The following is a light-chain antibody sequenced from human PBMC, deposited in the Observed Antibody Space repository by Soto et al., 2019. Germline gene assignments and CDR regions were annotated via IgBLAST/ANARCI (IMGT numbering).Light chain of an antibody. Sequence: EIVLTQSPGTLSLSPGERATLSCRASQSVSSSYLAWYQQKPCQAPRPLIYGASSRAIGIPDRFSGSGSGTDFTLTISRLESEDFAVYYCQQYGSSPWTFGQGTNVDIK. CDR1: QSVSSSY. CDR3: QQYGSSPWT. CDR2: GAS. J-gene: IGKJ1*01. V-gene: IGKV3-20*01.